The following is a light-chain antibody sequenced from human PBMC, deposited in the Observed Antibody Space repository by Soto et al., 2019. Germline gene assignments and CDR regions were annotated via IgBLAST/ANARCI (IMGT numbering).Light chain of an antibody. CDR3: QQYNTYSYT. J-gene: IGKJ2*01. V-gene: IGKV1-5*03. CDR2: EAS. Sequence: DIQMTQSPSTLSASVGDRVTITCRASQSIDHWLAWYQQKPGKAPKLLIHEASSLESGVPSRFSGSGCGTEFTLTISSLQPDDFATYYCQQYNTYSYTFGQGTKLEIK. CDR1: QSIDHW.